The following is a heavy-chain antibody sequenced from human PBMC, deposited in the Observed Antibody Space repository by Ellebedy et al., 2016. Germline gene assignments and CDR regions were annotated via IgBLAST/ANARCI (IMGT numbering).Heavy chain of an antibody. CDR1: GFTFSSYA. D-gene: IGHD5-12*01. J-gene: IGHJ6*02. Sequence: GGSLRLSCAASGFTFSSYAMHWVRQAPGKGLEWVAVISYDGSNKYYADSVKGRFTISRDNSKNTLYLQMNSLRAEDTAVYYCARDRVATIPTDYYYGMDVWGQGTTVTVSS. CDR2: ISYDGSNK. CDR3: ARDRVATIPTDYYYGMDV. V-gene: IGHV3-30-3*01.